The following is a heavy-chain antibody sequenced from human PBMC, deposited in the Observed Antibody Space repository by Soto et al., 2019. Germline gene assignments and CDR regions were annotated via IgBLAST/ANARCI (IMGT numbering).Heavy chain of an antibody. D-gene: IGHD3-22*01. CDR3: ARNGDYYDSSGYYFDY. CDR2: IIPIFGTA. Sequence: ASVKVSCKASGGTFGSYAISWVRQAPGQGLEWMGGIIPIFGTANYAQKFQGRVTITADESTSTAYMELSSLRSEDTAVYYCARNGDYYDSSGYYFDYWGQGTLVTV. CDR1: GGTFGSYA. J-gene: IGHJ4*02. V-gene: IGHV1-69*13.